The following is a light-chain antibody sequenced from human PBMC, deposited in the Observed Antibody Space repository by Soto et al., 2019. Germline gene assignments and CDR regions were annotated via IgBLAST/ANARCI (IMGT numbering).Light chain of an antibody. CDR3: MQRIEFPLT. J-gene: IGKJ4*01. CDR2: TVS. V-gene: IGKV2-40*01. CDR1: QSLLDSDDGNTY. Sequence: DIVMTQTPLSLPVTPGEPASISCGSSQSLLDSDDGNTYLDWYLQKPGQSPQLLIYTVSYRASGVPDRLSGRGSGTDFTLKISRGEAEDVGVYYCMQRIEFPLTFGGGTKVEIK.